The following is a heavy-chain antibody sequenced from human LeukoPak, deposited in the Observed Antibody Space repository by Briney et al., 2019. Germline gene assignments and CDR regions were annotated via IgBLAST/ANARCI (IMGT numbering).Heavy chain of an antibody. V-gene: IGHV2-5*05. J-gene: IGHJ5*02. CDR1: GFSLSTSGVG. D-gene: IGHD2-2*01. CDR3: AHSIVVVPAATNWFDP. CDR2: IYWDDDK. Sequence: ESGPTLVKPTQTLTLTCTFSGFSLSTSGVGAGWIRKPPEKPLKGLALIYWDDDKPFGPSLKSRLTITKDSSKNQVVLTMTNKDPVDTATYYCAHSIVVVPAATNWFDPGGQGTLVTVSS.